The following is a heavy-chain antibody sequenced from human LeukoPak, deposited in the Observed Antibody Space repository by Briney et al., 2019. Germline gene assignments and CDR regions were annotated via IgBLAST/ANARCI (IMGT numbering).Heavy chain of an antibody. Sequence: PKASVKVSCKASGGTFSSYAISWVRRAPGQGLEWMGGIIPIFGTANYAQKFQGRVTITADESTSTAYMELSSLRSEDTAVYYCARDTAVAGTFDYWGQGTLVTVSS. D-gene: IGHD6-19*01. CDR3: ARDTAVAGTFDY. CDR1: GGTFSSYA. V-gene: IGHV1-69*01. CDR2: IIPIFGTA. J-gene: IGHJ4*02.